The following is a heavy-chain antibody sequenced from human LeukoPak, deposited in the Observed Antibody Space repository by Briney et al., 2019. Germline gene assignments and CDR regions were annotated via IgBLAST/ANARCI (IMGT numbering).Heavy chain of an antibody. CDR3: AKGGYYDSSGYSY. D-gene: IGHD3-22*01. J-gene: IGHJ4*02. V-gene: IGHV3-23*01. CDR2: ISGSGGST. CDR1: GFTFSSYA. Sequence: GGSLRLSCAASGFTFSSYAMSWVRQAPGKGLGWVSAISGSGGSTYYADSVKGRFTISRDNSKNTLYLQMNSLRAEDTAVYYCAKGGYYDSSGYSYWGQGTLVTVSS.